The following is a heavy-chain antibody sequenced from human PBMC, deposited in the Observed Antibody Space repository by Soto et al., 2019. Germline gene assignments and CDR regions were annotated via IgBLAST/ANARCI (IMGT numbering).Heavy chain of an antibody. CDR2: ISGSGGST. J-gene: IGHJ6*02. D-gene: IGHD7-27*01. CDR1: GFTFSSYA. CDR3: AKEEPGASSYYYGMDV. Sequence: PGWSLRLSCAASGFTFSSYAMSWVRQAPGKGLEWGSAISGSGGSTYYADSVKVRFTISRGNSKNTLYLRMNSLRAEDTAVYYCAKEEPGASSYYYGMDVWGQGTTVTVS. V-gene: IGHV3-23*01.